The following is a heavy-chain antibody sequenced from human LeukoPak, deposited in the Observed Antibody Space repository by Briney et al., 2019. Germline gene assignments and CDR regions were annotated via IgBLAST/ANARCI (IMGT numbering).Heavy chain of an antibody. V-gene: IGHV3-23*01. D-gene: IGHD3-9*01. Sequence: GGSLRLSCAASGFAFSNYAMSWVRQAPGKGLEWVSTFSGSGGSTYYADSVKGRFTISRDNSKNTLYVQMNSLRAEDTAVYYCASSYYDILTGYYNLGYWGQGTLVTVSS. J-gene: IGHJ4*02. CDR3: ASSYYDILTGYYNLGY. CDR1: GFAFSNYA. CDR2: FSGSGGST.